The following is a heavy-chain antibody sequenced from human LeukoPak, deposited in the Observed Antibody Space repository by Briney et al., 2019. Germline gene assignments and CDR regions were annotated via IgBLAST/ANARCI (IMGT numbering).Heavy chain of an antibody. J-gene: IGHJ1*01. Sequence: RAGGSLRLSCAASGFTFSSYGMHWVRQAPGKGLEWVAFIRYDGSNKYYADSVKGRFTISRDNSKNTLYLQMNSLRAEDTAVYYCARDQGSIFGAQYFQHWGQGTLVTVSS. CDR2: IRYDGSNK. CDR1: GFTFSSYG. D-gene: IGHD3-3*01. V-gene: IGHV3-30*02. CDR3: ARDQGSIFGAQYFQH.